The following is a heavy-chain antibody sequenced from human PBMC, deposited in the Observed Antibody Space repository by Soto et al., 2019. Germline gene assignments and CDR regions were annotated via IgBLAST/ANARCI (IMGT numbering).Heavy chain of an antibody. CDR2: IAYDGNEK. V-gene: IGHV3-30*18. CDR3: GKDVGDYVPYYYGVDV. D-gene: IGHD1-26*01. Sequence: QVQLVESGGGVVQPGTSLRLSCAASGFTFKTHAMHWVRQAPGKGLEWMAVIAYDGNEKFYADSVKGRFTISRGNSKNALYLQINTLRNEDTAVYYCGKDVGDYVPYYYGVDVWGQGTTVTVSS. CDR1: GFTFKTHA. J-gene: IGHJ6*02.